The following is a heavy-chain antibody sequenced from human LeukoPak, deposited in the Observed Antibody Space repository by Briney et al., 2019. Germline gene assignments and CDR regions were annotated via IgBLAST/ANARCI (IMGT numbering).Heavy chain of an antibody. V-gene: IGHV3-53*05. Sequence: GGSLRLSCAASGFTVSSNYMSWVRQAPGKGLEWVSVIYSGGSTYYADSVKDRFTISRDNSKNTLYLQMNSLRAEDTAVYYCAREISRTGAFDIWGQGTMVTVSS. D-gene: IGHD3-3*02. CDR2: IYSGGST. J-gene: IGHJ3*02. CDR1: GFTVSSNY. CDR3: AREISRTGAFDI.